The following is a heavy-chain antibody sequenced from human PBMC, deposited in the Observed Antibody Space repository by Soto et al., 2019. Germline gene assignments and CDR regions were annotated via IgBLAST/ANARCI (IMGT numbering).Heavy chain of an antibody. CDR1: GYTFDTYS. V-gene: IGHV3-21*01. CDR3: ARVWGSGWDADY. CDR2: ISSSSSYI. D-gene: IGHD6-19*01. Sequence: EVQLVESGGGLVKPGGSLRLSCAASGYTFDTYSMNWVRQAPGKGLEWVSSISSSSSYIYYADSVKGRFTISRDNAKNSLYLQMNSLRGEDTAVYYCARVWGSGWDADYWGQGTLVTVSS. J-gene: IGHJ4*02.